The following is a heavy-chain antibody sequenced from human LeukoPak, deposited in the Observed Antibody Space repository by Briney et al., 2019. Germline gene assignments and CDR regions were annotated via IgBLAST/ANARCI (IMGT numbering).Heavy chain of an antibody. CDR1: GFTVRNNY. CDR2: IYSGGST. V-gene: IGHV3-66*01. D-gene: IGHD3-3*02. Sequence: PGGSLRLSYAASGFTVRNNYMSWVRQAPGKGLEWVSLIYSGGSTYYPDSVKGRFTISRDNSNNTVYLQMNSLRAEDTAVYYCARAPSNAHFDYWGQGTLVTVSS. J-gene: IGHJ4*02. CDR3: ARAPSNAHFDY.